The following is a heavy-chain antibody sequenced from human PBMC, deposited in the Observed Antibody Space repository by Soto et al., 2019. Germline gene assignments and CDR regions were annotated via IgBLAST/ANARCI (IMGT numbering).Heavy chain of an antibody. Sequence: EVQLLDSGGGLVQPGGSLRLSCAASGFTFSSYAMNWVRRAPGKGLEWVSVISGSGGSTYYADSVKGRFTISRDNSKNTLYLQMNSLRAEDTAVYYCARRGPGTYFDYWGQGTLVTVSS. J-gene: IGHJ4*02. D-gene: IGHD6-13*01. CDR3: ARRGPGTYFDY. CDR2: ISGSGGST. CDR1: GFTFSSYA. V-gene: IGHV3-23*01.